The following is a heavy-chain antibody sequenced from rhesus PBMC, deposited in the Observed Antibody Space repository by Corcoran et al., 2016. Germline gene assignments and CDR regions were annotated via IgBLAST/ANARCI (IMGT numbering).Heavy chain of an antibody. CDR2: SGSSSRNP. Sequence: QGKLQESGPGLVKPSEILSLNCAVSGGAIRGNEWNWIRETQRRGREWIGCSGSSSRNPYYTPSLQSLVTFSTDTSKNHFSLKLHSVTAADTAVYYCARTCREYCSGISCYPLDYWGQVILVTVSS. V-gene: IGHV4-165*02. D-gene: IGHD2-27*01. CDR3: ARTCREYCSGISCYPLDY. CDR1: GGAIRGNE. J-gene: IGHJ4*01.